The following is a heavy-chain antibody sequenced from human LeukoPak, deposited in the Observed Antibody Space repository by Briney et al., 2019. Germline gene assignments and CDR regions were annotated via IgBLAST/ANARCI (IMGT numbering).Heavy chain of an antibody. CDR3: AKQMVERPHYCFMDV. Sequence: PGGSLRLSCAASGFIFSSFGMHWVRQAPGKGLEWVAFIQDDESNKFYADSVKGRFTISRDNSKNTLFLQMNSLRPEDTALYYCAKQMVERPHYCFMDVWGKGTTVTVSS. V-gene: IGHV3-30*02. J-gene: IGHJ6*03. CDR2: IQDDESNK. D-gene: IGHD2-15*01. CDR1: GFIFSSFG.